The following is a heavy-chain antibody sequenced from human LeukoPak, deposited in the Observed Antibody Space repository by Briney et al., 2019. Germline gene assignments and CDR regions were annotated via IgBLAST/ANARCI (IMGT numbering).Heavy chain of an antibody. CDR2: IRYDGSNK. V-gene: IGHV3-30*02. D-gene: IGHD3-22*01. CDR1: GFTFSSYG. CDR3: AKNYYDSSGYYYDPGDY. J-gene: IGHJ4*02. Sequence: GGSLRLSCAASGFTFSSYGMHWVRQAPGKGLEWVAFIRYDGSNKYYADSVKGRFTISRDNSKNTLYLQMNSLRAEDTAVYYYAKNYYDSSGYYYDPGDYWGQGTLVTVSS.